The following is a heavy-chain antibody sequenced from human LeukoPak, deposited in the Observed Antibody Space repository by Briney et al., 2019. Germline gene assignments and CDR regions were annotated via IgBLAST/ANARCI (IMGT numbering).Heavy chain of an antibody. V-gene: IGHV4-59*01. J-gene: IGHJ4*02. CDR2: IYYSGST. CDR1: GGSISSYY. CDR3: AREASSWRLFDY. D-gene: IGHD6-13*01. Sequence: SETLSLTCTVSGGSISSYYWSWIRQPPGKGLEWIGYIYYSGSTNYNPSLKSRVTISVDTSKNQFSLKLSSVTAADTAVYYCAREASSWRLFDYWGQGTLVTVSS.